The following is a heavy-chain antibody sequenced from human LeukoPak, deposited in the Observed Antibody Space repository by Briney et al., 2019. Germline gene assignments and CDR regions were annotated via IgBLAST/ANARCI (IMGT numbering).Heavy chain of an antibody. CDR3: ARTYCSSTSCYPGDYYYYYMDV. CDR2: IYYSGST. V-gene: IGHV4-59*01. CDR1: GGSFSGYY. Sequence: SETLSLTCAVYGGSFSGYYWSWIRQPPGKGLEWIGYIYYSGSTNYNPSLKSRVTISVDTSKNQFSLKLSSVTAADTAVYYCARTYCSSTSCYPGDYYYYYMDVWGKGTTVTVSS. D-gene: IGHD2-2*01. J-gene: IGHJ6*03.